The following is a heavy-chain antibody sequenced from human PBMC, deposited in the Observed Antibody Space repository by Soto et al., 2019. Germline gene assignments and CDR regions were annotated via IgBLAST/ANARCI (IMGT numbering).Heavy chain of an antibody. CDR3: VRENYYYGMDV. CDR2: INNAFNT. V-gene: IGHV3-66*01. J-gene: IGHJ6*02. Sequence: SLRLSCAVSGFDASVNFMTWVRQAPGKGLEWVSSINNAFNTFYADSVTGRFTISRDNSKNTLYLQMNSLRVEDTAMYYCVRENYYYGMDVWGQGTAVTVSS. CDR1: GFDASVNF.